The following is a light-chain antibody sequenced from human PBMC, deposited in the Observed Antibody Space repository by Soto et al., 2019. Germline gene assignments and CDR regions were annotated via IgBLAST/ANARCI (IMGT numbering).Light chain of an antibody. CDR2: GAS. CDR3: QQYNNWPYT. V-gene: IGKV3-15*01. J-gene: IGKJ2*01. Sequence: EIVMTQSPATLAVSPWERAALSCRASQSVSSNFAWYQQKPGQAPRLLIYGASSRATGTPARFSGSGSGTEFTLTISSLQSEDFAVYYCQQYNNWPYTFGLGTQVEMK. CDR1: QSVSSN.